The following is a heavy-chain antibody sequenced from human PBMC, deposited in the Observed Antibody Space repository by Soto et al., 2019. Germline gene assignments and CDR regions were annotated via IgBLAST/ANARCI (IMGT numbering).Heavy chain of an antibody. CDR3: ARDFPQWLVRRHYSYYYGMDV. J-gene: IGHJ6*02. CDR2: ISAYNGNT. V-gene: IGHV1-18*01. D-gene: IGHD6-19*01. Sequence: QVQLVQSGAEVKKPGASVKVSCKASGYTFTSYGISWVRQAPGQGLEWIGWISAYNGNTNYAQKLQGRVTMTTDTSTSTAYMELRSLSSDDTAVYYCARDFPQWLVRRHYSYYYGMDVWGQGTTVTVSS. CDR1: GYTFTSYG.